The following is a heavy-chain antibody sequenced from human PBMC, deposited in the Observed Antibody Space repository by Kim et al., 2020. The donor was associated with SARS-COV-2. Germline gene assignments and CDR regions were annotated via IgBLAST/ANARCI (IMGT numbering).Heavy chain of an antibody. CDR3: ARAGEMVSSTDY. V-gene: IGHV1-69*13. D-gene: IGHD2-2*01. CDR1: GGTFSSYA. CDR2: IIPIFGTA. Sequence: SVKVSCKASGGTFSSYAISWVRQAPGQGLEWMGGIIPIFGTANYAQKFQGRVTITADESTSTAYMELSSLRSEDTAVYYCARAGEMVSSTDYWGQGTLVTVSS. J-gene: IGHJ4*02.